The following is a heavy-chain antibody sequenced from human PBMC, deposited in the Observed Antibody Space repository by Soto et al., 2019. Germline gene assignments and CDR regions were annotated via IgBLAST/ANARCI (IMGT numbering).Heavy chain of an antibody. D-gene: IGHD3-3*01. CDR3: ARQGQAAYYDFRSGYYPTYFDY. CDR1: GGSISSSSYY. Sequence: SETLSLTCTVSGGSISSSSYYWGWIRQPPGKGLEWIGSIYYSGSTYYNPSLKSRVTISVDTSKNQFSLKLSSVTAADTAVYYCARQGQAAYYDFRSGYYPTYFDYWGQGTLVTVSS. V-gene: IGHV4-39*01. CDR2: IYYSGST. J-gene: IGHJ4*02.